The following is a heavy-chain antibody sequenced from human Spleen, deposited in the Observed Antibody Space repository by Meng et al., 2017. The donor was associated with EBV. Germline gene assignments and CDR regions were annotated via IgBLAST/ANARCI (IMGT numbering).Heavy chain of an antibody. CDR2: IYWDDDK. CDR3: AHRRGGEVYHHYGLDV. J-gene: IGHJ6*02. Sequence: QITFKEGGPTLVKSTQNLTLTCTFSGFALSTSGVGVGWIRQPPGKALEWLALIYWDDDKRYSPSLKNRVTITKDTSKNQVVLTMTNMDPVDTATYYCAHRRGGEVYHHYGLDVWGQGTTVTVSS. CDR1: GFALSTSGVG. D-gene: IGHD2-21*01. V-gene: IGHV2-5*02.